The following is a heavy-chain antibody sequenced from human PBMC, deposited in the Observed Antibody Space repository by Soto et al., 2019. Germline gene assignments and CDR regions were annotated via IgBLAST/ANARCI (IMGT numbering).Heavy chain of an antibody. CDR1: GGSISSYY. D-gene: IGHD3-10*02. J-gene: IGHJ5*01. Sequence: QVQLQESGPGLVKPSETLSLTCTVSGGSISSYYWSWIRQPPGKGLEWIGFIFYSGSTSYNPSLKSRVPISLDPSEYQFSLKLNSVTAADTAVYYCASMIGDPVLSFDSWGQGTLVAVSS. CDR2: IFYSGST. CDR3: ASMIGDPVLSFDS. V-gene: IGHV4-59*01.